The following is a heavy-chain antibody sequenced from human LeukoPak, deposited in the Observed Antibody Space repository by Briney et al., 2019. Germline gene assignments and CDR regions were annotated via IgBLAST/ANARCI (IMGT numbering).Heavy chain of an antibody. J-gene: IGHJ5*02. Sequence: SETLSLTCTVPGDSISSYYWSWIRQPAGKGLEWIGRVYVTGSTNLNPALQSRVTMSVDTSKNQFSLKLTSVTAADTTVYYCARDRQWLVDHWGQGTLVTVSS. CDR2: VYVTGST. V-gene: IGHV4-4*07. CDR1: GDSISSYY. D-gene: IGHD6-19*01. CDR3: ARDRQWLVDH.